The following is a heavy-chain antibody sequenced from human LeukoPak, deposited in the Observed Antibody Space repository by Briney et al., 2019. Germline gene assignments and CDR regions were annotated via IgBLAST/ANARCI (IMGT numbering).Heavy chain of an antibody. J-gene: IGHJ4*02. CDR3: ARRSGPLLDS. D-gene: IGHD3-3*01. CDR1: GGYISTYY. Sequence: SETLSLTCTDSGGYISTYYWSWIRQPPGTGLEWIGCIYSSGGTNYNPSLKSRVTISVDTSKNQFSLKLSSVTAADTALYYCARRSGPLLDSWGQGTLVTVSS. CDR2: IYSSGGT. V-gene: IGHV4-59*01.